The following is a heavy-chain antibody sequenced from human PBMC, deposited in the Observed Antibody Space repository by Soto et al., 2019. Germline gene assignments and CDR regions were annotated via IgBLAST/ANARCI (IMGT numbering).Heavy chain of an antibody. CDR1: GGSISSYY. D-gene: IGHD6-13*01. CDR2: IYYSGST. J-gene: IGHJ5*02. Sequence: SETLSLTCTVSGGSISSYYWSWIRQPPGKGLEWIGYIYYSGSTNYNPSLKSRVTVSVDTSKNQFSLKLSSVTAADTAVYYCARGRYSSSWHPMNWFDPWGQGTLVTVSS. V-gene: IGHV4-59*01. CDR3: ARGRYSSSWHPMNWFDP.